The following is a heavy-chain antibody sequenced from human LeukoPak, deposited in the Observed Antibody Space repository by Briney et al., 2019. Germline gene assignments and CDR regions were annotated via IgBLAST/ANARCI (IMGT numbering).Heavy chain of an antibody. CDR2: IYPGDSDA. CDR1: GYSFNSYW. D-gene: IGHD1-26*01. CDR3: ARRRDLYSGSYYPFDY. V-gene: IGHV5-51*01. Sequence: GESLKISCKGSGYSFNSYWIGWVRQMPGKGLKWMGIIYPGDSDARYSPSFQGQVTISADKSISTAYLQWSSLKASDTAMYYCARRRDLYSGSYYPFDYWGPGTLVTVSS. J-gene: IGHJ4*02.